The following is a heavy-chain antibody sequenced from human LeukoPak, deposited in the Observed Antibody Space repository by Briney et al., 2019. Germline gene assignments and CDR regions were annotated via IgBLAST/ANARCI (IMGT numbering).Heavy chain of an antibody. CDR2: INHSGST. V-gene: IGHV4-34*01. CDR3: ARGSLNITMIVVVLFDY. D-gene: IGHD3-22*01. Sequence: SETLSLTCAVYGGSFSGYYWSWIRQPPGKGLEWIGEINHSGSTNYSPSLKSRVTISVDTSKNQFSLKLSSVTAADTAVYYCARGSLNITMIVVVLFDYWGQGTLVTVSS. J-gene: IGHJ4*02. CDR1: GGSFSGYY.